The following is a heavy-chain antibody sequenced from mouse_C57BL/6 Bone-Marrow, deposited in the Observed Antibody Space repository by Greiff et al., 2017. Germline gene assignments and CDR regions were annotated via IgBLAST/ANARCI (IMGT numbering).Heavy chain of an antibody. CDR1: GYAFSSYW. Sequence: VNLVESGAELVKPGASVKISCKASGYAFSSYWMNWVKQRPGKGLEWIGQIYPGDGDTNYNGKFKGKATLTADKSSSTAYMQLSSLTSEDSAVYFCARGWLGGFAYWGQGTLVTVSA. CDR3: ARGWLGGFAY. V-gene: IGHV1-80*01. J-gene: IGHJ3*01. CDR2: IYPGDGDT. D-gene: IGHD1-1*02.